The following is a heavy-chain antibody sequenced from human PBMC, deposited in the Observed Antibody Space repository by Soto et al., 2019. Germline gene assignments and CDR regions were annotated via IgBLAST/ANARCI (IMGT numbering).Heavy chain of an antibody. V-gene: IGHV3-30*18. CDR2: IAYDGSNK. Sequence: QVHLVESGGDVVLPGRSLRLSCAASGFTFSSYGMHWVRQAPGKGLEWVAAIAYDGSNKYYGDSVEGRFTISRDTSKNTLYLQMNGMRPDDTSVYYWAKVLWHGSGSATFDYWGQGTLVTVSS. CDR1: GFTFSSYG. D-gene: IGHD3-10*01. CDR3: AKVLWHGSGSATFDY. J-gene: IGHJ4*02.